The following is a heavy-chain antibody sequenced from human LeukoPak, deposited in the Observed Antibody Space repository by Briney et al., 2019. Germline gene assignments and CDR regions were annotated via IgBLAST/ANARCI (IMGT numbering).Heavy chain of an antibody. V-gene: IGHV3-11*04. CDR3: ARERSSSHNY. J-gene: IGHJ4*02. CDR1: GFTFSDYY. Sequence: GGSLRLSCAASGFTFSDYYMSWIRQAPGKGLEWVSYISSSDNTISYADSVKGRFTISRDNAKNSLYLQMNSLRAEDTAVYYCARERSSSHNYWGQGTLVTVSS. D-gene: IGHD6-13*01. CDR2: ISSSDNTI.